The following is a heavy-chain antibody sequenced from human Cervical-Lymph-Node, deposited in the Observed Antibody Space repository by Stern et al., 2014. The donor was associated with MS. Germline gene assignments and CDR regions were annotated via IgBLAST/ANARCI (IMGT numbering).Heavy chain of an antibody. CDR2: IYLDDDK. V-gene: IGHV2-5*02. Sequence: QVTLKESGPTLAKPTQTLTLTCTFSGFSFSSGVGLGWIRQSPEKALEWLALIYLDDDKHYNPSLKNRLAITKDTSKNQVVLTMTNMGPMDSGTYFCAHRRGFCSGGYCYKGFGRLDPWGQGTLVTVSS. J-gene: IGHJ5*02. D-gene: IGHD2-15*01. CDR3: AHRRGFCSGGYCYKGFGRLDP. CDR1: GFSFSSGVG.